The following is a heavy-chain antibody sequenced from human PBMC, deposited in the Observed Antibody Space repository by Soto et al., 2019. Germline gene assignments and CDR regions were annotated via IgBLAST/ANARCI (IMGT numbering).Heavy chain of an antibody. CDR2: THYSGDT. D-gene: IGHD3-16*01. V-gene: IGHV4-31*11. CDR1: GYSFSSGDY. CDR3: ARGDSQVSSVFDY. J-gene: IGHJ4*02. Sequence: SETLSLTCAVSGYSFSSGDYCSWSRDEPGKGLEWVGYTHYSGDTSYNPPLRSRVTISTDTSKTQFSLRLRSVTSADTAVYYCARGDSQVSSVFDYWGQGMLVTVSS.